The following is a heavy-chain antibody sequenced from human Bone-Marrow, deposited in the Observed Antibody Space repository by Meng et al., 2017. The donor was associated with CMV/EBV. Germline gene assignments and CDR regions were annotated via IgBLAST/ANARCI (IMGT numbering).Heavy chain of an antibody. J-gene: IGHJ6*02. D-gene: IGHD2/OR15-2a*01. V-gene: IGHV5-51*01. CDR2: IYPGDSDT. CDR3: ARRNPFLSYGMDV. Sequence: GGSLRLSCKGSGYSFTSYWIGWVRQMPGKGLEWMGIIYPGDSDTRYSPSFQGQVTISADKSLSTAYLQWSSLKASDTAMYYCARRNPFLSYGMDVWGQGTTVTVSS. CDR1: GYSFTSYW.